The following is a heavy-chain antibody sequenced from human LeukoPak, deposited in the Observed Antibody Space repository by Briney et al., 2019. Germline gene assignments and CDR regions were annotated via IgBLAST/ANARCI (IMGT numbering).Heavy chain of an antibody. Sequence: ASVKVSCKASGYTFTSYGISWVRQAPGQGLEWMGWISAYNGNTNYAQKLQGRVTMTTDTSTSTAYMELRSLRSDDTAVYYCARVVGLTSRRPKFDYWGQGTLVTVSS. J-gene: IGHJ4*02. V-gene: IGHV1-18*01. CDR2: ISAYNGNT. CDR1: GYTFTSYG. CDR3: ARVVGLTSRRPKFDY. D-gene: IGHD3-22*01.